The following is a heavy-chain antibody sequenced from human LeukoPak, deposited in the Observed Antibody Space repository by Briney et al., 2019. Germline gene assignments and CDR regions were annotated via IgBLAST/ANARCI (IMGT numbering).Heavy chain of an antibody. V-gene: IGHV4-59*08. CDR1: GGSITSYY. CDR2: LFHSGTR. CDR3: ARRRGWKQQLVYFDY. D-gene: IGHD1-1*01. Sequence: SETMSLTCTVSGGSITSYYWSWIRQPPGKGLEWIGYLFHSGTRRYNPSLRSRVTISADTTKNQIFLTLNSTTAADTAVYYCARRRGWKQQLVYFDYWGQGTLASVSS. J-gene: IGHJ4*02.